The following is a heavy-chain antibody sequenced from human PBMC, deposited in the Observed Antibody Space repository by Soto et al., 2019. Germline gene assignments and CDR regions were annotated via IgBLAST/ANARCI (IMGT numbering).Heavy chain of an antibody. CDR1: GYTFTSYA. J-gene: IGHJ4*02. CDR2: INAGNGNT. V-gene: IGHV1-3*01. CDR3: ASFSDYYDSSGYYHGG. D-gene: IGHD3-22*01. Sequence: ASVKVSCKASGYTFTSYAMHWVRQAPGQRLEWMGWINAGNGNTKYSQKFQGRVTITRDTSASTAYMELSSLRSEDTAVYYCASFSDYYDSSGYYHGGWGQGTLVTVSS.